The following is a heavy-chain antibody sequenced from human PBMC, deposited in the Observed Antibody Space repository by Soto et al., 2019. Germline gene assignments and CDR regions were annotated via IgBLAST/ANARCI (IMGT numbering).Heavy chain of an antibody. D-gene: IGHD3-16*01. Sequence: GASVKVSCKASGGTFSSYAISWVRQAPGRGLEWMGGIIPIFGTANYAQKFQGRVTITADESTSTAYMELSSLRSEDTAVYYCARGRYDYVWGSDYWGQGTLVTVSS. V-gene: IGHV1-69*13. J-gene: IGHJ4*02. CDR2: IIPIFGTA. CDR1: GGTFSSYA. CDR3: ARGRYDYVWGSDY.